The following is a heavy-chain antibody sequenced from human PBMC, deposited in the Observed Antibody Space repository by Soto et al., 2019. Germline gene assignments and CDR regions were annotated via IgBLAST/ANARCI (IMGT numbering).Heavy chain of an antibody. CDR2: IVVGSGNT. D-gene: IGHD2-2*01. V-gene: IGHV1-58*02. J-gene: IGHJ6*03. Sequence: SVKVSCKASGFTFTSSAMQWVRQARGQRLEWIGWIVVGSGNTNYAQKFQERVTITRDMSTSTAYMELSSLRSEDTAVYYCAADLGVVPAAMDYYYCMDVWGKGTTVTVSS. CDR1: GFTFTSSA. CDR3: AADLGVVPAAMDYYYCMDV.